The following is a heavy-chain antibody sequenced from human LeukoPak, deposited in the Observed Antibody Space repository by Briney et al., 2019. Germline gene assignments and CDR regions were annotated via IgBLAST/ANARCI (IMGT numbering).Heavy chain of an antibody. V-gene: IGHV4-34*01. CDR3: ASKYGDYPY. CDR2: INHSGST. D-gene: IGHD4-17*01. Sequence: SETLSLTCAVYGGSFSGYYWSWIRQPPGKGLEWIGEINHSGSTNYNPSLKSRVTISVDTSKNQFSLKLSSVTAVDTAVYYCASKYGDYPYWGQGTLVTVSS. CDR1: GGSFSGYY. J-gene: IGHJ4*02.